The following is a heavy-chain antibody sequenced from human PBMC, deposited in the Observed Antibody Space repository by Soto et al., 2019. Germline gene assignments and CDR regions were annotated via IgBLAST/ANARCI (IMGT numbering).Heavy chain of an antibody. CDR3: AKDFVRRVAGISKAFWAFDI. D-gene: IGHD6-19*01. CDR1: GFTFSSYA. CDR2: ISGSGGST. V-gene: IGHV3-23*01. Sequence: VQLLESGGGLVQPGGSLRLSCAASGFTFSSYAMSWVRQAPGKGLEWVSAISGSGGSTYYADSVKGRFTISRDNSKNTLYLQMNSLRAEDTAVYYCAKDFVRRVAGISKAFWAFDIWGQGTMVTVSS. J-gene: IGHJ3*02.